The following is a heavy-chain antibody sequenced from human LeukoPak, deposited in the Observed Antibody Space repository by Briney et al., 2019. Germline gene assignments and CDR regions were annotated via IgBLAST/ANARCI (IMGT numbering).Heavy chain of an antibody. D-gene: IGHD3-22*01. V-gene: IGHV3-30-3*01. Sequence: PGGSLRLSCAASGFTFSSYAMHWVRQAPGKGLEWVAVISYDGSNKYYADSVKGRFTISRENSKNTLYLQMNSLRAEDTAVYYCARDPKADYYDSSGSLRGFDYWGQGTLVTVSS. CDR3: ARDPKADYYDSSGSLRGFDY. CDR2: ISYDGSNK. J-gene: IGHJ4*02. CDR1: GFTFSSYA.